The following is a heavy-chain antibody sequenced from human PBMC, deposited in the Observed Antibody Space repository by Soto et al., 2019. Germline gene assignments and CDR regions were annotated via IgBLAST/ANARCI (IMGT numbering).Heavy chain of an antibody. CDR2: ISYDGSNK. V-gene: IGHV3-30*18. D-gene: IGHD3-22*01. J-gene: IGHJ4*02. CDR1: GFTFSSYG. CDR3: AKSLDSSGYDEPFDY. Sequence: PGGSLRLSCAASGFTFSSYGMHWVRQAPGKGLEWVAVISYDGSNKYYADSVKGRFTISRDNSKNTLYLQMNSLRAEDTAVYYCAKSLDSSGYDEPFDYWGQGTLVTVSS.